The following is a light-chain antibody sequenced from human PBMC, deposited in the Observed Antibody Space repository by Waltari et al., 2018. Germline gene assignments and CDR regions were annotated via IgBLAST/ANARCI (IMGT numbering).Light chain of an antibody. Sequence: DIQMTQSPSSLSASVGDRVTITCRASHTISNYLNWYQQKPGKAPKLLIYAASSLQSGVPSRFSGSGSGTDFTLTISSLQPEDFATYYCQQSYSTPPYTFGQGTKLEIK. V-gene: IGKV1-39*01. J-gene: IGKJ2*01. CDR3: QQSYSTPPYT. CDR2: AAS. CDR1: HTISNY.